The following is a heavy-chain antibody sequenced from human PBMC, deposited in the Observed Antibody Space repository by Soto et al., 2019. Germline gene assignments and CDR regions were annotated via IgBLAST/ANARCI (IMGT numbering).Heavy chain of an antibody. CDR3: ASWDIVLMVYAYMDV. CDR1: GFTFSIYS. D-gene: IGHD2-8*01. Sequence: GGSLRVSCAASGFTFSIYSMNWVRQAPGKGLEWVSSISSSSSYIYYADSVKGRFTISRDNAKNSLHLQMNSLRAEDTAVYYCASWDIVLMVYAYMDVWGQGTTVTVSS. J-gene: IGHJ6*02. V-gene: IGHV3-21*01. CDR2: ISSSSSYI.